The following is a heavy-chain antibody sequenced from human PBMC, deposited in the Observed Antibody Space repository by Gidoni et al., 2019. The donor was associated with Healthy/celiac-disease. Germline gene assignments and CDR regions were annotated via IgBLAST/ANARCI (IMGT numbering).Heavy chain of an antibody. J-gene: IGHJ6*03. V-gene: IGHV3-48*01. Sequence: EVQLVESGGGLVQPGGSLRLSCAASGFTFSSYSMNWVRQAPGKGLEWVSYISSSSSTIYYADSVKGRFTISRDNAKNSLYLQMNSLRAEDTAVYYCARDEISIAAAGTGYYYYYYYMDVWGKGTTVTVSS. D-gene: IGHD6-13*01. CDR2: ISSSSSTI. CDR1: GFTFSSYS. CDR3: ARDEISIAAAGTGYYYYYYYMDV.